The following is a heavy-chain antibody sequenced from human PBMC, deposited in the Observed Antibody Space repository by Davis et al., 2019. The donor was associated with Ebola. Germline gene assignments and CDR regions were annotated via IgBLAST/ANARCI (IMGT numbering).Heavy chain of an antibody. V-gene: IGHV7-4-1*02. CDR2: INTNTGNP. CDR3: AREGDVLRFLLVGYYGMDV. CDR1: GYTFTGYY. Sequence: AASVKVSCKASGYTFTGYYMHWVRQAPGQGLEWMGWINTNTGNPTYAQGFTGRFVFSLDTSVSTAYLQISSLKAEDTAVYYCAREGDVLRFLLVGYYGMDVWGQGTTVTVSS. J-gene: IGHJ6*02. D-gene: IGHD3-3*01.